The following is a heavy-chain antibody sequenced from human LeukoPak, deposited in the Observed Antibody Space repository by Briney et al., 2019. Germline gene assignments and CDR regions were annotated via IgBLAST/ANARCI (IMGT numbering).Heavy chain of an antibody. CDR3: ARQAVARPFDL. V-gene: IGHV3-21*01. Sequence: GGSLRLSCAASGFTFSTYSMNWVRQAPGKGLEWVSSISSSSSYIYYADSVKGRFTISRDNAKNSLYLQMNSLRAEDTAVYYCARQAVARPFDLWGQGTMVAVSS. J-gene: IGHJ3*01. CDR2: ISSSSSYI. CDR1: GFTFSTYS.